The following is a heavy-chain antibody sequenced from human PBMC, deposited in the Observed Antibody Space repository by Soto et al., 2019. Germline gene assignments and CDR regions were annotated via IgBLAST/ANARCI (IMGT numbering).Heavy chain of an antibody. Sequence: QVQLVQSGAEVKKPGASVKVSCKASGYTFTSYGISWVRQAPGQRLEWMGWISAYNGNTNYAQKLQGRVTMTTDTSTSTAYMELRSQRYDDTAVYYYGRGGGTTILGVVITHFDYWGQITLVT. D-gene: IGHD3-3*01. CDR1: GYTFTSYG. J-gene: IGHJ4*02. V-gene: IGHV1-18*01. CDR3: GRGGGTTILGVVITHFDY. CDR2: ISAYNGNT.